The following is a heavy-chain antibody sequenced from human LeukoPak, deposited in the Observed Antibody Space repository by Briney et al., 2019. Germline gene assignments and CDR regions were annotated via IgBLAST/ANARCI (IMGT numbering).Heavy chain of an antibody. J-gene: IGHJ4*02. CDR1: GFTFSSYA. CDR2: ISYDGSNK. Sequence: GRSLRLSRAASGFTFSSYAMHWVRQAPGKGLEWVAVISYDGSNKYYADSVKGRFTISRDNSKNTLYLQMNSLRAEDTAVYYCARDYSAGYDSSGYYMYWGQGTLVTVSS. CDR3: ARDYSAGYDSSGYYMY. V-gene: IGHV3-30-3*01. D-gene: IGHD3-22*01.